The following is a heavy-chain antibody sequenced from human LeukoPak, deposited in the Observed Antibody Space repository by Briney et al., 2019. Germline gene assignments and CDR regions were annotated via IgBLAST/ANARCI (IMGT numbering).Heavy chain of an antibody. CDR2: ISYDGSNK. Sequence: GGSLRLSCAASGFTFSSYAMHWVRQAPGKGLEWVAVISYDGSNKYYADSVKGRFTISRDNSKSTLYLQMNSLRAEDTAVYYCAGDLYYGPGLNWFDPWGQGTLVTVSS. CDR3: AGDLYYGPGLNWFDP. V-gene: IGHV3-30*04. D-gene: IGHD3-10*01. J-gene: IGHJ5*02. CDR1: GFTFSSYA.